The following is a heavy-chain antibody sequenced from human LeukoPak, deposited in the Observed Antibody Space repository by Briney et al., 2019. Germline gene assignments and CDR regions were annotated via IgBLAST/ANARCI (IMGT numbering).Heavy chain of an antibody. J-gene: IGHJ4*02. Sequence: PSETLSLTCAVYGGSFSGYYWAWIRQPPGKGLEWVGTIFYDGRTYYNPSLKSRVTISLDTSKNHFSLKLSSVTVADTALYYCARGGHSYGPYFDYWGQGALVTVSS. D-gene: IGHD5-18*01. CDR1: GGSFSGYY. CDR2: IFYDGRT. V-gene: IGHV4-34*01. CDR3: ARGGHSYGPYFDY.